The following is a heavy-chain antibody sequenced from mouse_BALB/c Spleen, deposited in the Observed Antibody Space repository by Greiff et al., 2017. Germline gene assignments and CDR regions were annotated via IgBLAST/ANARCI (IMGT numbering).Heavy chain of an antibody. J-gene: IGHJ2*01. CDR1: GFTFSSYA. CDR2: ISSGGST. V-gene: IGHV5-6-5*01. D-gene: IGHD1-1*01. CDR3: ARGEDYYYGSYFDY. Sequence: VQLKESGGGLVKPGGSLKLSCAASGFTFSSYAMSWVRQTPEKRLEWVASISSGGSTYYPDSVKGRFTISRDNARNILYLQMSSLRSEDTAMYYCARGEDYYYGSYFDYWGQGTTLTVSS.